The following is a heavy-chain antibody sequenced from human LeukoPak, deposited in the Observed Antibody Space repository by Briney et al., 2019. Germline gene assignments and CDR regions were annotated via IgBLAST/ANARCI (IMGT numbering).Heavy chain of an antibody. CDR2: INWNGGST. D-gene: IGHD3-10*01. J-gene: IGHJ6*03. CDR3: ARDGLLWFGESSYYYYYMDV. Sequence: GGSLRLSCAASGFTFDDYGMSWVPQAPGKGLEWGSGINWNGGSTGYADSVKGRFTISRDNAKNSLYLQMSSLRAEDTAVYYCARDGLLWFGESSYYYYYMDVWGKGTTVTISS. CDR1: GFTFDDYG. V-gene: IGHV3-20*04.